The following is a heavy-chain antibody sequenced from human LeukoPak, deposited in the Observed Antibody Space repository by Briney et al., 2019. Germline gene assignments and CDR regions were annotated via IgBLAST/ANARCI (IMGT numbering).Heavy chain of an antibody. D-gene: IGHD1-26*01. J-gene: IGHJ4*02. CDR2: ISGSGGST. CDR1: GFTFSSYA. CDR3: AKLSWTVGATLNFDY. Sequence: GGSLRLFCAASGFTFSSYAMSWDRQAPGKGLEWVSAISGSGGSTYYADSVKGRFTISRDNSKNTLYLQMNSLRAEDTAVYYCAKLSWTVGATLNFDYWGQGTLVTVSS. V-gene: IGHV3-23*01.